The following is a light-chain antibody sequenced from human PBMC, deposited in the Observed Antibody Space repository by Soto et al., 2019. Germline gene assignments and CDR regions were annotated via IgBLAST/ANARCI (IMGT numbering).Light chain of an antibody. V-gene: IGKV1-12*01. J-gene: IGKJ1*01. CDR3: QQANTFPPT. CDR1: QDISSW. Sequence: DIQMTQSPSSVSASVGDRVTITCQASQDISSWLAWYQQKPGKAPKLLIYAASTLQSGVPSRFSGSGSGTAFTLAIGNLQPEDVATYYCQQANTFPPTFGQGTKVEVK. CDR2: AAS.